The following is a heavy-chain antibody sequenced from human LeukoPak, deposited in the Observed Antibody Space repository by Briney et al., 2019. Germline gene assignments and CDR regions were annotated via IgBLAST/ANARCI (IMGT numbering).Heavy chain of an antibody. V-gene: IGHV3-15*01. CDR2: IKRKTDGGTT. D-gene: IGHD5-12*01. J-gene: IGHJ4*02. CDR1: GFTFSNAW. Sequence: GGSLRLSCAASGFTFSNAWMSWVRQAPGKGLEWVGRIKRKTDGGTTDYAAPVKGRFTITRDNSKNTLYLQMNSLKTEDTAVYYCTTDIVATILGWGQGTLVTVSS. CDR3: TTDIVATILG.